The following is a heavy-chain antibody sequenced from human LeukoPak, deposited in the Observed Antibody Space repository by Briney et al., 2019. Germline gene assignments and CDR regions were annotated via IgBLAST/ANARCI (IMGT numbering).Heavy chain of an antibody. CDR2: ISYDGSSK. J-gene: IGHJ2*01. CDR3: ARIIALAGNGPPYWYFDL. V-gene: IGHV3-30-3*01. D-gene: IGHD6-19*01. Sequence: GGSLRLSCAASGFTFSSYAMHWVRQAPGKGLEWVAVISYDGSSKYYADSVKGRFTISRDSSKNTVYLQMSSLRVEDTAVYYCARIIALAGNGPPYWYFDLWGRGTLVTVSS. CDR1: GFTFSSYA.